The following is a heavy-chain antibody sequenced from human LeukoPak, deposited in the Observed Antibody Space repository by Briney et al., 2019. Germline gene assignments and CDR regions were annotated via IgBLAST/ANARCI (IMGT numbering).Heavy chain of an antibody. Sequence: QPGKSLRLSCAASGFTFSDYGMHWVRQAPGKGLEWVALIWYDGSNEYYADSVKGRFTISRDNSKNTLYLQMSSLRAEDTAVYYCVTVGMTSIWSYLRFDPRGQGTLVSVSS. V-gene: IGHV3-33*01. D-gene: IGHD1-26*01. CDR3: VTVGMTSIWSYLRFDP. J-gene: IGHJ5*02. CDR2: IWYDGSNE. CDR1: GFTFSDYG.